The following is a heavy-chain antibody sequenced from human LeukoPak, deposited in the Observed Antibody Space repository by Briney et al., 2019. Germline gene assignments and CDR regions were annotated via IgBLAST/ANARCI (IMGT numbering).Heavy chain of an antibody. CDR1: GFTFSSYG. D-gene: IGHD3-10*01. J-gene: IGHJ5*02. Sequence: GGSLRLSCAASGFTFSSYGMSWVRQAPGKGLEWVSGISGSGGSTYYADSVKGRFTISRDNSKNTLYLQMNSLRAEDTAVYYCAKGGGAIKFDPWGQGTLVTVSS. CDR3: AKGGGAIKFDP. CDR2: ISGSGGST. V-gene: IGHV3-23*01.